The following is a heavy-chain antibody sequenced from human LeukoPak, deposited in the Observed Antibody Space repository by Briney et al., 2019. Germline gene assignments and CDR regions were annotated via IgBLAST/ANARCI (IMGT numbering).Heavy chain of an antibody. V-gene: IGHV4-34*01. CDR1: GGSFSGYY. CDR2: INHSGST. Sequence: SETLSLTCAVYGGSFSGYYWSWIRQPPGKGLEWIGEINHSGSTSYNPSLKSRATISVDTSKNQFSLKLSSVTAADTAVYYCASDSSSWYTFDYWGQGTLVTVSS. J-gene: IGHJ4*02. D-gene: IGHD6-13*01. CDR3: ASDSSSWYTFDY.